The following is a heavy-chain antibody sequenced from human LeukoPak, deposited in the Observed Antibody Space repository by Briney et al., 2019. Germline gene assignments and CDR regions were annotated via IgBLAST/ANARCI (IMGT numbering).Heavy chain of an antibody. V-gene: IGHV4-31*03. D-gene: IGHD3-10*01. Sequence: PSQTLSLTCTVSGGSISSGGYYWSWIRQHPGKGLEWIGYIYYSGSTYYNPSLKSRVTISVDTSKNQFSLKLSSVTAADTAVYYCARHVGLRDGSGSYPYYFDYWGQGTLVTVSS. CDR3: ARHVGLRDGSGSYPYYFDY. CDR1: GGSISSGGYY. J-gene: IGHJ4*02. CDR2: IYYSGST.